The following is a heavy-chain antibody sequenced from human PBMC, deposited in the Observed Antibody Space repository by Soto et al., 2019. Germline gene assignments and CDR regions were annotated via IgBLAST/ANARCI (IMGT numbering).Heavy chain of an antibody. CDR1: GGSINSYW. V-gene: IGHV4-4*07. CDR3: ARDTYYFGSSSDGLDT. J-gene: IGHJ5*02. D-gene: IGHD3-22*01. Sequence: SETLSLTCTVSGGSINSYWWSWIRQPAGKGLEWLGRVYSSGTTDYNPSLNSRATMSVETSKNQFSLKMISVTAADTALYYCARDTYYFGSSSDGLDTWGPGTLVTVSS. CDR2: VYSSGTT.